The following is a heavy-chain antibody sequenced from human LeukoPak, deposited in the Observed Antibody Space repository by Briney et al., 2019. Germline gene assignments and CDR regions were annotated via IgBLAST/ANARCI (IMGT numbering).Heavy chain of an antibody. CDR2: VSRFGGTT. CDR3: VKHVGSRWSNNRFDP. V-gene: IGHV3-23*01. D-gene: IGHD6-13*01. CDR1: GFTFDSYA. Sequence: GGSLRLSCAASGFTFDSYAMSWVREGPDKGLEWVSAVSRFGGTTYYADSAKGRLTISRDNSNNTVYLQMNSLRVGDTALYYCVKHVGSRWSNNRFDPWGQGTLVTVS. J-gene: IGHJ5*02.